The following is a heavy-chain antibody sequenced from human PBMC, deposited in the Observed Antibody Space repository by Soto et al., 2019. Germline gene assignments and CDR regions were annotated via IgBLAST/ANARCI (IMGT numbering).Heavy chain of an antibody. CDR3: ARPPGSGWGNYFDF. D-gene: IGHD6-19*01. CDR1: GYTFTSCY. Sequence: QVLLVQSGAEVKKPGASVKVSCQASGYTFTSCYIHWVRQAPGQGLEWMGIINPSGGGTSYAQKFQDRVIMTRDTSTSTVYMELSSLRSEDTAVYYCARPPGSGWGNYFDFWGQGTLVTVS. V-gene: IGHV1-46*01. CDR2: INPSGGGT. J-gene: IGHJ4*02.